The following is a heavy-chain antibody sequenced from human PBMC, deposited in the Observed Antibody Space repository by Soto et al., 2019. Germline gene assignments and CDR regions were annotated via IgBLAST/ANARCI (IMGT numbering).Heavy chain of an antibody. Sequence: GESLKISCKGSGYSFTSYKIAWVRQMPGKGLEWMGIIYPGDSVTRYSPSFQGQVTISADKSTSTAYLQWSSLKASDTAMYSCARQPTHYAILSGYYFEYWGQGTLVTVS. CDR2: IYPGDSVT. CDR1: GYSFTSYK. V-gene: IGHV5-51*01. CDR3: ARQPTHYAILSGYYFEY. J-gene: IGHJ4*02. D-gene: IGHD3-9*01.